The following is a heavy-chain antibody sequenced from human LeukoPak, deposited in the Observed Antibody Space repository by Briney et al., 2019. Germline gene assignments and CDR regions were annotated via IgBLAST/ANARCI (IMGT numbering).Heavy chain of an antibody. CDR3: ARDLHPGGSGSSGRYYFDY. J-gene: IGHJ4*02. V-gene: IGHV1-18*01. CDR2: ISAYNGNT. D-gene: IGHD3-10*01. CDR1: GYTFTSYG. Sequence: ASVKVSCKASGYTFTSYGISWVRQAPGQGLEWMGWISAYNGNTNYAQKPQGRGTMTTDTSTSTAYMELRSLRSDDTAVYYCARDLHPGGSGSSGRYYFDYWGQGTLVTVSS.